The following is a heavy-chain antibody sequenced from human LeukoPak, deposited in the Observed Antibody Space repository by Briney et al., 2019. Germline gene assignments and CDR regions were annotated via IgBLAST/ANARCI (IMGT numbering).Heavy chain of an antibody. D-gene: IGHD2-2*01. V-gene: IGHV3-66*02. CDR1: GFSVTYNY. CDR2: IYNANNGGYV. J-gene: IGHJ4*02. Sequence: GGSLRLSCAASGFSVTYNYMSCIRQAPGKGLKRVSVIYNANNGGYVYYADSVKGRFTISRDNSKNTLFLQMNSLRPEQTAVYYCTKEGGDCSNNARPLGSWGQGTLVTVSA. CDR3: TKEGGDCSNNARPLGS.